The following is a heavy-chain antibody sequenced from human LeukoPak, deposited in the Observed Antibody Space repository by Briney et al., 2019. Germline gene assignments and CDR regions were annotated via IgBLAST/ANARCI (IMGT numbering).Heavy chain of an antibody. Sequence: GGSLRLSCAASGFTFDDYTMHWVRHAPGKGLEWVSLISWDGGSTYYADSVKGRFTISRDNSKNSLYLQMNSLRTEDTALYYCAKDIQHYDFWSGTDYYYGMDVWGQGTTVTVSS. J-gene: IGHJ6*02. V-gene: IGHV3-43*01. CDR3: AKDIQHYDFWSGTDYYYGMDV. CDR1: GFTFDDYT. D-gene: IGHD3-3*01. CDR2: ISWDGGST.